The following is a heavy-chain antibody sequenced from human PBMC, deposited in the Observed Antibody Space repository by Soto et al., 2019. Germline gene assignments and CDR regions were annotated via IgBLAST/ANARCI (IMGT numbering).Heavy chain of an antibody. J-gene: IGHJ5*02. D-gene: IGHD2-2*02. CDR3: ARRYCSSTSCYIYDP. CDR2: IYYSGST. CDR1: CGSISSYY. V-gene: IGHV4-59*08. Sequence: SETLSLTCTVSCGSISSYYWGWIRQPPGKGLESIGYIYYSGSTNYNPSLKSRVTISGDTSKNQLSLKLSSVTAADTAVYYCARRYCSSTSCYIYDPWGLGTLVTVSA.